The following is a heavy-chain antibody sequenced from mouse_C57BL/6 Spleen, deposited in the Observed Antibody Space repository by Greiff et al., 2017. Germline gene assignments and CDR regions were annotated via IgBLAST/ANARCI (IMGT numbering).Heavy chain of an antibody. D-gene: IGHD3-2*02. J-gene: IGHJ4*01. Sequence: VQLQQPGAELVMPGASVKLSCKASGYTFTSYWMHWVKQRPGQGLAWIGEIDPSDSYTNYNQKFKGKSTLTVDKSSSAAYMQLRSLTAEDSAVYYGARSSGHTYYYARDYWGQGTSVTVSS. CDR2: IDPSDSYT. V-gene: IGHV1-69*01. CDR1: GYTFTSYW. CDR3: ARSSGHTYYYARDY.